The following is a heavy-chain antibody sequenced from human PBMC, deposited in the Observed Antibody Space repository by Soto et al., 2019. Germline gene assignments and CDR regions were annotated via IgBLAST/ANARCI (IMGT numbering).Heavy chain of an antibody. CDR1: GFTFSSYG. V-gene: IGHV3-33*01. Sequence: QVQLVESGGNVVQPGRSLRLSCAASGFTFSSYGMHWVRQAPGKGLEWVAVIWYDGSNKYCVDSVKGRFTISRDNSKNTLYLQMNSLRAEYTAVYYCARGKTSFDYWGQGTLFTVSS. CDR2: IWYDGSNK. J-gene: IGHJ4*02. CDR3: ARGKTSFDY.